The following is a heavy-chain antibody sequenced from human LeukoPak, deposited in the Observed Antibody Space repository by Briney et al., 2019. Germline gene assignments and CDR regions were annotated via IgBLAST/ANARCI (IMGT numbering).Heavy chain of an antibody. D-gene: IGHD5-12*01. CDR3: ARHSSIGYSGYEDYFDY. CDR1: GYSFTSYW. J-gene: IGHJ4*02. V-gene: IGHV5-10-1*01. Sequence: RGASLKISCKGSGYSFTSYWISWVRQMPGKGLEWMGRIDPSDSYTNYSPSFQGHVTISADKSISTAYLQWSSLKASDTAMYYCARHSSIGYSGYEDYFDYWGQGTLVTVSS. CDR2: IDPSDSYT.